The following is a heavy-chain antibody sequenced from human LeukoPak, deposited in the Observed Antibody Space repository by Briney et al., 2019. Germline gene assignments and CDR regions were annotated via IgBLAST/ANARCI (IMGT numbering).Heavy chain of an antibody. CDR3: ARVGKSGSYYYFDY. CDR2: INADGRNT. D-gene: IGHD1-26*01. CDR1: GFTFSTYW. V-gene: IGHV3-74*01. J-gene: IGHJ4*02. Sequence: GGSLRLSCAASGFTFSTYWMYWVRQAPGKGLVWVSRINADGRNTGYADSVKGRFTISRDNAKNTLYLQMTILTAEDTAVYYCARVGKSGSYYYFDYWGQGTLVTVSS.